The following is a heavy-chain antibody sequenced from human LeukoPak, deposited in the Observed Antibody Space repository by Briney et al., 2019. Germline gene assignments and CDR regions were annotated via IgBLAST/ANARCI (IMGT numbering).Heavy chain of an antibody. Sequence: PSETLSLTCSVSGVSISTYYWIWIRQPPAKGLEWMGFFFYSGSTKYNPSLKSRVTMSVDTSKNQFSLKLSSVTAAGTAVYYCARMYSGTSYYFDYWGQGTLVTVSS. D-gene: IGHD1-26*01. J-gene: IGHJ4*02. V-gene: IGHV4-59*01. CDR1: GVSISTYY. CDR2: FFYSGST. CDR3: ARMYSGTSYYFDY.